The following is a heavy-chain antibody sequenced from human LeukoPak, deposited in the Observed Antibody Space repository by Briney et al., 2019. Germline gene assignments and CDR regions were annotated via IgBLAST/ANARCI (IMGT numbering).Heavy chain of an antibody. CDR1: GGSISSYY. V-gene: IGHV4-59*12. J-gene: IGHJ3*02. D-gene: IGHD3-22*01. CDR3: AREWRHDSSGYYYAGDAFDI. CDR2: IYYSGST. Sequence: SETLSLTCTVSGGSISSYYWSWIRQPPGKGLEWIGYIYYSGSTNYNPSLKSRVTISVDTSKNQFSLKLSSVTAADTAVYYCAREWRHDSSGYYYAGDAFDIWGQGTMVTVSS.